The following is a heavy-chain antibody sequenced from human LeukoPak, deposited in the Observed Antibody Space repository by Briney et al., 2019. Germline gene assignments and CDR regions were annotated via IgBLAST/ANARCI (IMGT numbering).Heavy chain of an antibody. J-gene: IGHJ4*02. V-gene: IGHV1-18*01. D-gene: IGHD1-7*01. CDR1: GYTFTSYG. CDR2: ISAYNGNT. CDR3: ARAIGTRGGRGPFDY. Sequence: GASVKVSCKASGYTFTSYGISWVRQAPGQGLEWMGWISAYNGNTNYAQKLQGRVTMTTDTSTSTAYMEVRSLRSDDTAVYYCARAIGTRGGRGPFDYWGQGTLVTVSS.